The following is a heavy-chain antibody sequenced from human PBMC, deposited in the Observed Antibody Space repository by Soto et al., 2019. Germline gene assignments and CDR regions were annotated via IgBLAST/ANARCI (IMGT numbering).Heavy chain of an antibody. D-gene: IGHD3-10*01. CDR3: ARDTYYYGSGSYDYYGMDV. V-gene: IGHV3-7*01. CDR2: IKQDGSEK. Sequence: GGSLRLSCAASGFTFSSYWMSWVRQAPGKGLEWVANIKQDGSEKYYVDSVKGRFTISRDNAKNSLYLQMNSLRAVDTAVYYCARDTYYYGSGSYDYYGMDVWGQGTTVTVSS. J-gene: IGHJ6*02. CDR1: GFTFSSYW.